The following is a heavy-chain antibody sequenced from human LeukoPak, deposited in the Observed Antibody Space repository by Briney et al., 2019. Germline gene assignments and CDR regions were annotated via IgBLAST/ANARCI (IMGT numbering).Heavy chain of an antibody. CDR2: ISSSSSTI. CDR1: GFTFSSYS. D-gene: IGHD3-10*01. V-gene: IGHV3-48*01. J-gene: IGHJ6*03. Sequence: GGSLRLSCAASGFTFSSYSMNWVRQAPGKGLEWVSYISSSSSTIYYADSVKGRFTISRDNAKNSLYLQMNSLRAEDTAVYYCARRDGLWFGEFIPGDYYYYYMDVWGKGTTVTVSS. CDR3: ARRDGLWFGEFIPGDYYYYYMDV.